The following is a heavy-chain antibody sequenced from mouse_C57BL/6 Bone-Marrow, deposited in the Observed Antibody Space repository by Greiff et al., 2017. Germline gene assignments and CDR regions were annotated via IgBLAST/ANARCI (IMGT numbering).Heavy chain of an antibody. D-gene: IGHD2-4*01. Sequence: QVQLQQSGAELARPGASVKLSCKASGYTFTSYGISWVKQRTGQGLEWIGEIYPRSGNTYYNEKFKGKATLTADKSSSTAYMELRSLTSEDSAVYFCARWDMITTRVYYFDYGGQGTTLTVSS. V-gene: IGHV1-81*01. J-gene: IGHJ2*01. CDR2: IYPRSGNT. CDR3: ARWDMITTRVYYFDY. CDR1: GYTFTSYG.